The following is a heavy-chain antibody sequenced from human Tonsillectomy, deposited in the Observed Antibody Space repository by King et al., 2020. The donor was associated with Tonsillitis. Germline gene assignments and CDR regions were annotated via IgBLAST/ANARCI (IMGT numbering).Heavy chain of an antibody. J-gene: IGHJ4*02. D-gene: IGHD1-14*01. V-gene: IGHV3-33*08. Sequence: VQLVESGGGVVQPGRSLRLSCAASGFTFSSYGMQWVRQAPGKGLEWVAVTWYDGTNKYYADSVKGRFTISRDNSKNTLYLQMNSLRAEDSAVYYCARDMTTGILSFDYWGQGTLVTVSS. CDR1: GFTFSSYG. CDR2: TWYDGTNK. CDR3: ARDMTTGILSFDY.